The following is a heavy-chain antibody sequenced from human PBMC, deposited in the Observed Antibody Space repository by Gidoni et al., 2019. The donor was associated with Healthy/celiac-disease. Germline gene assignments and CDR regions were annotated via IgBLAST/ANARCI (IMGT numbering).Heavy chain of an antibody. Sequence: QAQLQESGPGLVKPSQTLSLTCTVSGGSISSGGYYWSWIRQHPGKGLEWIGYIYYSGSTYYNPSRKSRVTISVDTYKNQFSLKLSSVTAADTAVYYCARDAFHGDYPSPDKYYFDYWGQGTLVTVSS. D-gene: IGHD4-17*01. CDR1: GGSISSGGYY. J-gene: IGHJ4*02. V-gene: IGHV4-31*03. CDR3: ARDAFHGDYPSPDKYYFDY. CDR2: IYYSGST.